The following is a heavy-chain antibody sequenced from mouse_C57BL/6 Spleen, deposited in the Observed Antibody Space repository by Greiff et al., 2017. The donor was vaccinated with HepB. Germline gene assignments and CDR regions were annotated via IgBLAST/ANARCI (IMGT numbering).Heavy chain of an antibody. J-gene: IGHJ1*03. V-gene: IGHV14-4*01. D-gene: IGHD2-5*01. CDR3: TKPTIVTTRYFDV. CDR1: GFNIKDDY. Sequence: VQLQQSGAELVRPGASVKLSCTASGFNIKDDYMHWVKQRPEQGLEWIGWIDPENGDTEYASKFQGKATITADTSSNTAYLQLSSLTSEDTAVYYCTKPTIVTTRYFDVWGTGTTVTVSS. CDR2: IDPENGDT.